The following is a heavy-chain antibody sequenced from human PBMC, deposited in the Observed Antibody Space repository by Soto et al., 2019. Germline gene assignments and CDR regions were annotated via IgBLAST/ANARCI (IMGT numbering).Heavy chain of an antibody. CDR2: ISVRGDST. Sequence: GGSLRLSCAASGFTFTTYAMSWVRQAPGKGLEWVSTISVRGDSTYYADSVKGRFAVSRDNSKNTIYLQMNSLRAEGTAIYYCATRHLPYCSGGTCNPFDFWGQGTLVTVSS. CDR1: GFTFTTYA. CDR3: ATRHLPYCSGGTCNPFDF. J-gene: IGHJ4*02. D-gene: IGHD2-15*01. V-gene: IGHV3-23*01.